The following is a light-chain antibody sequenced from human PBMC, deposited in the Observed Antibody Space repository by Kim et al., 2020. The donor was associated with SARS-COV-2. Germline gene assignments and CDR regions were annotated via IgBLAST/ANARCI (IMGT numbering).Light chain of an antibody. J-gene: IGKJ1*01. CDR2: GAS. CDR1: QSVKNN. V-gene: IGKV3-15*01. Sequence: SPGDRATLSCRASQSVKNNLAWYQQKPGQAPRLLIYGASTRATGIPARFSAGGSGTEFILTISSLQSEDFAVYYCLQYYNWPPWTFGQGTKVDIK. CDR3: LQYYNWPPWT.